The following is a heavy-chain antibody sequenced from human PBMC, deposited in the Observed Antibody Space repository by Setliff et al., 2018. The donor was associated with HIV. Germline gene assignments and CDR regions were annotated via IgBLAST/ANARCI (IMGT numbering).Heavy chain of an antibody. D-gene: IGHD3-22*01. CDR1: GGTFRGFG. CDR3: ARGADASGYFYREYFKH. CDR2: IIPIFGTP. Sequence: ASVKVSCKASGGTFRGFGISWVVQAPGQGREWMGQIIPIFGTPRYAQKFQGMVTITADESATTVYMVMSGLTSEDTAIYYCARGADASGYFYREYFKHWGQGTLVTV. V-gene: IGHV1-69*13. J-gene: IGHJ1*01.